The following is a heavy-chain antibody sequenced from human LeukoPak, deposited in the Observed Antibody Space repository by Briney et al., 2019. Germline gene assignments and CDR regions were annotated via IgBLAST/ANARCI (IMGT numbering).Heavy chain of an antibody. V-gene: IGHV4-34*01. CDR3: ARRRLRYHPGFDP. CDR2: ISHNGST. Sequence: SETLSLTCAVYGGSFTTFFWSWIRQSPEKGLEWIGEISHNGSTNYNPSFKSRVTISVDESTNQFSLHVKSVTAADTAVYYCARRRLRYHPGFDPWGQGTLVTVSS. J-gene: IGHJ5*02. D-gene: IGHD3-9*01. CDR1: GGSFTTFF.